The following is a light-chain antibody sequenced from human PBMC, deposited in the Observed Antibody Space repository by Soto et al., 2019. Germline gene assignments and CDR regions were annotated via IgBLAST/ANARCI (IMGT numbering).Light chain of an antibody. Sequence: IVMTQSPGTLSLSPGERATLSCRASQSVSSSYLAWYQQKPGQAPRLLIYDASNRATGIPARFSGSGSGTDFTLTISSLEPEDFAVYYCQQRNSWVTFGPGTKVDIK. V-gene: IGKV3-11*01. CDR1: QSVSSSY. CDR2: DAS. J-gene: IGKJ3*01. CDR3: QQRNSWVT.